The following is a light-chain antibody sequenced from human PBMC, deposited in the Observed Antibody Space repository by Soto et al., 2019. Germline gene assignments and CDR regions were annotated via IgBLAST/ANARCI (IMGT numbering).Light chain of an antibody. J-gene: IGKJ4*01. CDR2: DAS. V-gene: IGKV1-13*02. CDR3: LLFNTYPQA. Sequence: RLTQSPSSLSEAIGDRVTITCRARQGIGSALAWYQQAPGKPPKLLIFDASTLENGVPSRFSGGGSGTDITLTISSLQPEDFATYYCLLFNTYPQAFGGGTKVEIK. CDR1: QGIGSA.